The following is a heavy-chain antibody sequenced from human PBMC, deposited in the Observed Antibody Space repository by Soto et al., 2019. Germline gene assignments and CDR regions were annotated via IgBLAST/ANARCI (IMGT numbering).Heavy chain of an antibody. V-gene: IGHV4-31*03. Sequence: QVQLQESGPGLVKPSQTLSLTCTVSGTSISSDPFYWGWIRQHPGKGLEWIGYIYYSGGTYYNPSLKRRATISSDTSKNQFAPNMSSVTPADTAVYYCPRDTGSYGTDYWCQGTLVTVSP. D-gene: IGHD1-26*01. J-gene: IGHJ4*02. CDR1: GTSISSDPFY. CDR3: PRDTGSYGTDY. CDR2: IYYSGGT.